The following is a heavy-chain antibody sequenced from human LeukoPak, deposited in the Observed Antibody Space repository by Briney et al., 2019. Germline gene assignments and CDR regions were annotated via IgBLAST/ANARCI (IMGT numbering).Heavy chain of an antibody. CDR3: AELGITMIGGV. CDR1: GFTFSSYA. CDR2: ISYDGSNK. J-gene: IGHJ6*04. D-gene: IGHD3-10*02. Sequence: GGSLRLSCAASGFTFSSYAMHWVRQAPGKGLEWVALISYDGSNKYFADSVKGRFTISRDNAKNSLYLQMNSLRAEDTAVYYCAELGITMIGGVWGKGTTVTISS. V-gene: IGHV3-30*04.